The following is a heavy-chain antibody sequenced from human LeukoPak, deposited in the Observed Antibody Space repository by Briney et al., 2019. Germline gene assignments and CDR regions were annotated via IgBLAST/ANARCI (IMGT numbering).Heavy chain of an antibody. Sequence: GGSLRLSCAASGFTFSSYAMSWVRQAPGKGLEWVAAISYDERSKYYADSVKGRFTISRDNSRNMLHLQMNTLRPEDTAVYYCARVGVLYAIFNWFDPWGQGTRVTVSS. D-gene: IGHD2-8*01. CDR3: ARVGVLYAIFNWFDP. CDR2: ISYDERSK. CDR1: GFTFSSYA. J-gene: IGHJ5*02. V-gene: IGHV3-30*03.